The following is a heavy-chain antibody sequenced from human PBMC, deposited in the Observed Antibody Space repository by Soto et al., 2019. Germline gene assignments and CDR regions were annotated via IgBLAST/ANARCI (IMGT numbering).Heavy chain of an antibody. V-gene: IGHV3-23*01. CDR3: AKDREGAAVGPLRFELYYYYGMDV. D-gene: IGHD6-13*01. CDR2: ISGSGGST. J-gene: IGHJ6*02. Sequence: GGSLRLSCAASGFTFSSYAMSWVRQAPGKGLEWVSAISGSGGSTYYADSVKGRFTISRDNSKNTLYLQMNSLRAEDTAVYYCAKDREGAAVGPLRFELYYYYGMDVWGQGTTVTVSS. CDR1: GFTFSSYA.